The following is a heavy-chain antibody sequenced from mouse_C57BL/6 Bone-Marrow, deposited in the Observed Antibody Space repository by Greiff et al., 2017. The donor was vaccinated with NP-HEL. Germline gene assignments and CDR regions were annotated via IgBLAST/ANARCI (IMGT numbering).Heavy chain of an antibody. CDR2: ISSGGSYT. CDR1: GFTFSSYG. V-gene: IGHV5-6*01. D-gene: IGHD2-3*01. Sequence: EVQLVESGGDLVKPGGSLKLSCAASGFTFSSYGMSWVRQTPDKRLEWVATISSGGSYTYYPDSVKGRFTISRDNAKNTLYLQMSSLKSEDTAMYYCASPIYDGYYDPLYAMDYWGQGTSVTVSS. J-gene: IGHJ4*01. CDR3: ASPIYDGYYDPLYAMDY.